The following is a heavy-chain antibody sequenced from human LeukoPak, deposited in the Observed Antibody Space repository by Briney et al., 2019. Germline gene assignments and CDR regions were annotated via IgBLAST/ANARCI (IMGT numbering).Heavy chain of an antibody. CDR3: AREGGPYRPLDY. V-gene: IGHV4-59*12. J-gene: IGHJ4*02. Sequence: SETLSLTCTVSGGSISSYSWSWIRQPPGKGLEWIGYIYYSGSTNYNPSLKSRVTISVDTSKNQFSLKLSSVTAADTAVYYCAREGGPYRPLDYSGQGTLVTVAS. CDR1: GGSISSYS. CDR2: IYYSGST.